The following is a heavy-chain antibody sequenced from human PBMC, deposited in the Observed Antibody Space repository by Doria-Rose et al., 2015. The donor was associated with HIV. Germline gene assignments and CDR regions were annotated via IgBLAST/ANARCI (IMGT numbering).Heavy chain of an antibody. V-gene: IGHV3-21*01. Sequence: VQLVESGGGLVRPGGSLRLSCATSGFTFSSHRINWVRQAPGKWLEWVSSISSTSAYINYADSVRLRFTISRDNARNSLYLQMDSLRAEDTAIYYCATGVTLDYWGQGTLVTVSS. J-gene: IGHJ4*02. D-gene: IGHD3-10*01. CDR3: ATGVTLDY. CDR1: GFTFSSHR. CDR2: ISSTSAYI.